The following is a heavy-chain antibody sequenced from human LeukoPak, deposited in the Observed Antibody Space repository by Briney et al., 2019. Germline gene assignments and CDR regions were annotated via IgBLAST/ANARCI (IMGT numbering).Heavy chain of an antibody. D-gene: IGHD5-12*01. CDR1: GYTFTSYG. J-gene: IGHJ6*02. Sequence: ALVKVSSKASGYTFTSYGISWVRQAPGQGLEWMGWISAYNGNTNYAQKLQGRVTMTTDTTTSTAYMELRSLRSDDTAVYYCARGGGGYERYYYYYYGMDVWGQGTTVTVSS. V-gene: IGHV1-18*01. CDR2: ISAYNGNT. CDR3: ARGGGGYERYYYYYYGMDV.